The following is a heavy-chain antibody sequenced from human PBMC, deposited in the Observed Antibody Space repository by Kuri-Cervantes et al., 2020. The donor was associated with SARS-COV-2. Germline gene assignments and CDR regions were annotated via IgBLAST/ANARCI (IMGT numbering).Heavy chain of an antibody. CDR3: ASSDFWSGDYYFDY. CDR2: IYYSGSA. Sequence: GSLRLSCTVSGGSISSHYWSWIRQPPGKGLEWIGYIYYSGSANYNPSLKSRVTISVDTSKNQSSLKLSSVTAADTAVYYCASSDFWSGDYYFDYWGQGTLVTVSS. V-gene: IGHV4-59*11. D-gene: IGHD3-3*01. CDR1: GGSISSHY. J-gene: IGHJ4*02.